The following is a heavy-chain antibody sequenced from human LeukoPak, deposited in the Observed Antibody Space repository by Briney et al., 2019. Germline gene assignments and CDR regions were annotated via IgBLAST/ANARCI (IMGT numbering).Heavy chain of an antibody. CDR2: INHSGST. CDR1: GGSFSGYY. D-gene: IGHD6-13*01. Sequence: SETLSLTCAVYGGSFSGYYWSWIRQPPGKGLEWIGEINHSGSTNYNPSLKSRVTISVDTSKNQFSLKLSSVTAADTAVYYCARVRSSSSFDYWGQGTLATVSS. CDR3: ARVRSSSSFDY. V-gene: IGHV4-34*01. J-gene: IGHJ4*02.